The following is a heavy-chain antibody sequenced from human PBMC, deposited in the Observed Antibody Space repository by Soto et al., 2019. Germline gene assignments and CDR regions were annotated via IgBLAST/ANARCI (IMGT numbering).Heavy chain of an antibody. CDR1: GFTFSSYA. CDR3: AKDRLSSGWYEYFQY. CDR2: NK. J-gene: IGHJ1*01. D-gene: IGHD6-19*01. V-gene: IGHV3-30*04. Sequence: QVQLVESGGGVVQPGRSLRLSCAASGFTFSSYAMHWIRQAPGKGLEWVAVNKLYADSVKGRFTISRDNSKNTLYLQLNSLRAEDTAVYYCAKDRLSSGWYEYFQYWGQGTLVTVSS.